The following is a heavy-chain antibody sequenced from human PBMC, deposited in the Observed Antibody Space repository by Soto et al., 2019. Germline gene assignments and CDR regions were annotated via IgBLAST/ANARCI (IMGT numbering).Heavy chain of an antibody. Sequence: GGSLRLSCAASGFTVSSNYMSWVRQAPGKGLEWVSVIYSGGSTYYADSVKGRFTISRDNSKNTLYLQMNSLRAEDTAVYYCARDFAVGATGAHYYYYYGMDVWGQGTTVTVSS. CDR2: IYSGGST. D-gene: IGHD1-26*01. CDR1: GFTVSSNY. J-gene: IGHJ6*02. V-gene: IGHV3-53*01. CDR3: ARDFAVGATGAHYYYYYGMDV.